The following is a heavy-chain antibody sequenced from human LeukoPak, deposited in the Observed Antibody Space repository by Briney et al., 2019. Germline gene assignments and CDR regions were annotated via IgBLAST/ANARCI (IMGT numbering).Heavy chain of an antibody. CDR3: ARAPNYYGSGNDY. V-gene: IGHV4-59*01. D-gene: IGHD3-10*01. CDR2: IYYSGST. CDR1: GGSISSYY. Sequence: TSETLSLTCTVSGGSISSYYWCWIRQPPGKGLEWIGYIYYSGSTNYNPSLKSRVTISVDTSKNQFSLKLSSVTAADTAVYYCARAPNYYGSGNDYWGQGTLVTVSS. J-gene: IGHJ4*02.